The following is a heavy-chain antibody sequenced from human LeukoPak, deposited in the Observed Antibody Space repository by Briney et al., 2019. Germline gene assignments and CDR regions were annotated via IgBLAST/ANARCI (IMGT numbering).Heavy chain of an antibody. CDR1: GASISSSSSFF. J-gene: IGHJ3*02. V-gene: IGHV4-39*01. CDR3: ARHDPSKNGAYDI. Sequence: SSETLSLTCTVSGASISSSSSFFWAWIRQPPGKGLEWIGTMSNSGSTYYNPSLKSRVTISGDTSKNQFSLKLTSVTAADTAVYYCARHDPSKNGAYDIWGQGAMVTVSS. D-gene: IGHD4-11*01. CDR2: MSNSGST.